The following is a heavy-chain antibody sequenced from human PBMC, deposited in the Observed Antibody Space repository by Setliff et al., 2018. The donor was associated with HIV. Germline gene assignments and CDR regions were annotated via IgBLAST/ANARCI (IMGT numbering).Heavy chain of an antibody. Sequence: SVKVSCKASGGTLSSYGLSWVRQAPGQGLEWMGGIIPILGIPNYAQKFQGRVTITADKSTSTAYMELSSLKASDTAMYYCARGGTYFERWFPPTYYMDLWGEGTSVTVSS. CDR3: ARGGTYFERWFPPTYYMDL. CDR1: GGTLSSYG. V-gene: IGHV1-69*10. CDR2: IIPILGIP. D-gene: IGHD3-9*01. J-gene: IGHJ6*03.